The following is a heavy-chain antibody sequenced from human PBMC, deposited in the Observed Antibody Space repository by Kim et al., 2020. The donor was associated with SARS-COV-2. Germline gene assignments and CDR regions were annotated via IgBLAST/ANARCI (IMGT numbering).Heavy chain of an antibody. D-gene: IGHD3-16*01. CDR2: IYYSGST. Sequence: SETLSLTCTVSGGSISSGGYYWSWIRQHPGKGLEWIGYIYYSGSTYYNPSLKSRVTISVDTSKNQFSLKLSSVTAADTAVYYCARDGGPSPYYYYMDVWGKGTTVTVSS. CDR1: GGSISSGGYY. J-gene: IGHJ6*03. CDR3: ARDGGPSPYYYYMDV. V-gene: IGHV4-31*03.